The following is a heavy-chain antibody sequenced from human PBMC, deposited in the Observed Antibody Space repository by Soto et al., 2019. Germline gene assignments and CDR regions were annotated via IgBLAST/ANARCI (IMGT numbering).Heavy chain of an antibody. CDR3: AKVSRGIGVVSAALN. D-gene: IGHD2-2*01. CDR2: ISGSGGST. J-gene: IGHJ4*02. V-gene: IGHV3-23*01. Sequence: EVQLLESGGGLEQPGGSLRLSCVGSGHTFHNYAMTWVRQAPGKGLVWVSGISGSGGSTYYADSVRGRFTISRDDSKNTLYFQMNSLRAEDTAVYYCAKVSRGIGVVSAALNWGQGILVTVSS. CDR1: GHTFHNYA.